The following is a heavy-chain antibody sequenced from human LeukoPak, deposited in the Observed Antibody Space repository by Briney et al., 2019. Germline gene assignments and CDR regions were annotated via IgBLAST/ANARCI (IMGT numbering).Heavy chain of an antibody. J-gene: IGHJ3*02. CDR1: GFTFSSYA. CDR2: ISGSGGST. D-gene: IGHD3-10*01. Sequence: GGSLRLSCAASGFTFSSYAMSWVRQAPGKGLEWVSAISGSGGSTYYADSVKGRFTISRDNSKNTLYLQMNSLRAEDTAVYYCVAITMVRGVKVEAFDIWGQGTMVTVSS. CDR3: VAITMVRGVKVEAFDI. V-gene: IGHV3-23*01.